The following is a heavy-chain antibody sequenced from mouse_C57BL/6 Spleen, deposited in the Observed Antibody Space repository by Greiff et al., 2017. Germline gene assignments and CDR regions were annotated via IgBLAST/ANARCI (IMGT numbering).Heavy chain of an antibody. CDR3: ARDWFAY. CDR1: GYSITSGYY. V-gene: IGHV3-6*01. Sequence: VQLKESGPGLVKPSQSLSLTSSVTGYSITSGYYWNWIRQFPGNKLEWMGYISYDGSNNYNPSLKNRISITRDTSKNQFFLKLNSVTTEDTATYYCARDWFAYWGQGTLVTVSA. CDR2: ISYDGSN. J-gene: IGHJ3*01.